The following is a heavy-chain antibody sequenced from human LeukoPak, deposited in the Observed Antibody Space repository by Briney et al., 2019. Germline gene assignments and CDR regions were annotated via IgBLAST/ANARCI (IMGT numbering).Heavy chain of an antibody. CDR1: GGSISSSSYY. CDR3: ARKQGAGATVWFDP. J-gene: IGHJ5*02. CDR2: TYYSGST. D-gene: IGHD1-26*01. V-gene: IGHV4-39*07. Sequence: SETLSLTCTVSGGSISSSSYYWGWIRQPPGKGLEWIGSTYYSGSTYYNPSLKSRVTISVDTSKNQFSLKLSSVTAMDTAVYYCARKQGAGATVWFDPWGQGTLVTVSS.